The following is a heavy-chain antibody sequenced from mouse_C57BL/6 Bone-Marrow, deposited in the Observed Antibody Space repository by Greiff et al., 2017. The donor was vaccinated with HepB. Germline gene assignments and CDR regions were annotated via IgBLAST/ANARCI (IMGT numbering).Heavy chain of an antibody. V-gene: IGHV1-81*01. CDR1: GYTFTSYG. J-gene: IGHJ4*01. Sequence: QVQLKQSGAELARPGASVKLSCKASGYTFTSYGISWVKQRTGQGLEWIGEIYPRSGNTYYNEKFKGKATRTADKSSSPAYMELRNLTSEYSAVYFCAREGYDYAMDYWGQGTSVTVSS. CDR3: AREGYDYAMDY. D-gene: IGHD2-2*01. CDR2: IYPRSGNT.